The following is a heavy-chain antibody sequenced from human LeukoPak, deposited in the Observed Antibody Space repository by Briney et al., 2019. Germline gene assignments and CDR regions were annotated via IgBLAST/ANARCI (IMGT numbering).Heavy chain of an antibody. CDR3: ARDLLAAAATEDWFDP. Sequence: GGSLRLSCAASGFTFSSYSMNWVRQAPGKGLEWVSSISSSSSYIYYADSVKGRFTISRDNAKNSLYLQMDSLRAEDTAVYYCARDLLAAAATEDWFDPWGQGTLVTVSS. J-gene: IGHJ5*02. CDR2: ISSSSSYI. D-gene: IGHD6-13*01. CDR1: GFTFSSYS. V-gene: IGHV3-21*01.